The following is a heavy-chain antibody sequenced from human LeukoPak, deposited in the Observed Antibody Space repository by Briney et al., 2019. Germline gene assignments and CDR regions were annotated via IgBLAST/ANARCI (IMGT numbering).Heavy chain of an antibody. V-gene: IGHV3-73*01. Sequence: GGSLKLSCAASGFTFSGSAMHWVRQASGKGLEWVGRIRSKANSYATAYAASVKGRFTVSRDDSKNTAYLQMNSLKTEDTAVYYCSSSLWFGELLTAFDLWGRGTLVTVSS. CDR3: SSSLWFGELLTAFDL. D-gene: IGHD3-10*01. CDR2: IRSKANSYAT. J-gene: IGHJ2*01. CDR1: GFTFSGSA.